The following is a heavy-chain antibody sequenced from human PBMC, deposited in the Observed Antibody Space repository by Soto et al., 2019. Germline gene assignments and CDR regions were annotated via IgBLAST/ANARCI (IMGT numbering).Heavy chain of an antibody. CDR2: IYYSGTT. CDR1: GGSISSSTDY. Sequence: QLQLQESGPGLVKPSETLSLTCTVSGGSISSSTDYWGWSRQPPGKGLAWIRSIYYSGTTYYNPSLKKRVPLSVETSKHQFSLKLSSETAADTAVYYCGRYGISWYHGVDPWGPGTLVTVSS. V-gene: IGHV4-39*01. D-gene: IGHD6-13*01. CDR3: GRYGISWYHGVDP. J-gene: IGHJ5*02.